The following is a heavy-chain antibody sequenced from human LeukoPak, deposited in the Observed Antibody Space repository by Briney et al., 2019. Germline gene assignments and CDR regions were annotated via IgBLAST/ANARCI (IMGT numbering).Heavy chain of an antibody. CDR2: IYYSGST. Sequence: PSETLSLTCTVSGXSISSGGYYWSWIRQHPGKGLEWIGYIYYSGSTYYNPSLKSRVTISVDTSKNQFSLKLSSVTAADTAVYYCARGYDSSGYYHFRRFDPWGQGTVVTVSS. D-gene: IGHD3-22*01. V-gene: IGHV4-31*03. CDR1: GXSISSGGYY. J-gene: IGHJ5*02. CDR3: ARGYDSSGYYHFRRFDP.